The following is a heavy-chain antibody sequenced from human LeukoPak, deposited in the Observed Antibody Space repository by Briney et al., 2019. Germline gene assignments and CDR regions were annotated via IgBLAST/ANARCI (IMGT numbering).Heavy chain of an antibody. V-gene: IGHV4-61*02. CDR1: GGSISSGNYY. CDR3: ARDYCSSTSCLNWFDP. J-gene: IGHJ5*02. Sequence: PSQTLSLTCTVSGGSISSGNYYWSWIRQPAGKGLEWIGRIYTSGSTNYNPSLKSRVTISVDTSKNQFSLKLSSVTAADTAVYYCARDYCSSTSCLNWFDPWGQGTLVTVSS. D-gene: IGHD2-2*01. CDR2: IYTSGST.